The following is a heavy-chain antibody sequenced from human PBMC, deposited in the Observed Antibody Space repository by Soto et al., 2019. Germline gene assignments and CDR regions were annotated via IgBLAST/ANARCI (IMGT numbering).Heavy chain of an antibody. J-gene: IGHJ4*02. CDR2: ITGSGGGT. D-gene: IGHD6-13*01. Sequence: EVQLLESGGGLVQPGGSLRLSCAASRFTFSNYAMTWVRQAPGKGLEWVSVITGSGGGTYFVDSVKGRFTISRDNSKNPVYLQMNSLRAEDTAVYYCAKRPLTAAGFDYWGQGTLVTVSS. CDR1: RFTFSNYA. CDR3: AKRPLTAAGFDY. V-gene: IGHV3-23*01.